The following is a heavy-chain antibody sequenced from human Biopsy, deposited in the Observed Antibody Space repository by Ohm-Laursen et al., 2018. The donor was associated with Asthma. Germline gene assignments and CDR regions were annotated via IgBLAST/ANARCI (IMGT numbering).Heavy chain of an antibody. CDR3: ARCQVGYSSGWSLLLKKIYYSGMDV. V-gene: IGHV1-69*13. CDR2: IMTVFGTT. D-gene: IGHD6-19*01. J-gene: IGHJ6*02. CDR1: GGTLSNFA. Sequence: ASVKVSCKAPGGTLSNFAISWVRQAPGQGLEWLGGIMTVFGTTNYAQKFQGRVTITADESTSTAYMEVTSLRSEDAAIYYCARCQVGYSSGWSLLLKKIYYSGMDVWGQGTAVTVSS.